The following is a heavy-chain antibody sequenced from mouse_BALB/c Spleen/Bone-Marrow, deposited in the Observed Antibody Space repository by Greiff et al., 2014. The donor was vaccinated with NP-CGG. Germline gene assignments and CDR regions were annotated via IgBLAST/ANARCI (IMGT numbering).Heavy chain of an antibody. CDR3: ARATMITKGAMDY. J-gene: IGHJ4*01. V-gene: IGHV1S56*01. Sequence: QVQLQQSGPELVKPGASVRISCKASGYTFTSYYIHWVKQRPGQGLEWIGWIYPGNVNTKYNEKFKGKATLTADKSSSTAYMQLSSLTSEDSAVYSCARATMITKGAMDYWGQGTSVTVSS. CDR1: GYTFTSYY. CDR2: IYPGNVNT. D-gene: IGHD2-4*01.